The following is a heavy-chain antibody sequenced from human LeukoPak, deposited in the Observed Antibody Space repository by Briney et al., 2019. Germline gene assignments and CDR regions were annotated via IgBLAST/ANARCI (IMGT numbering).Heavy chain of an antibody. CDR1: GFTLGDHA. CDR3: AKGSGELLPIWYY. J-gene: IGHJ4*02. D-gene: IGHD1-26*01. Sequence: GGSLRLSCTASGFTLGDHAMSWVRQAPGKGLEWVSAISGSGGSTYYADSVKGRFTISRDNSKNTLYLQMNSLRAEDTAVYYCAKGSGELLPIWYYWGQGTLVTVSS. V-gene: IGHV3-23*01. CDR2: ISGSGGST.